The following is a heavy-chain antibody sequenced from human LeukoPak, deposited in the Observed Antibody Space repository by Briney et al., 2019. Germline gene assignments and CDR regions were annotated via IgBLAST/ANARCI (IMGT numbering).Heavy chain of an antibody. CDR3: ARSAVGSHLYDY. V-gene: IGHV3-74*01. D-gene: IGHD3-16*01. CDR1: GFTFSSYW. Sequence: GGSLRLSCAASGFTFSSYWMHWVRQAPGKGLVWVSRINTDGSSTSCADSVKGRFTISRGNANNTLYLQMNSLRAEDTAVYYCARSAVGSHLYDYWGQGTLVTVSS. CDR2: INTDGSST. J-gene: IGHJ4*02.